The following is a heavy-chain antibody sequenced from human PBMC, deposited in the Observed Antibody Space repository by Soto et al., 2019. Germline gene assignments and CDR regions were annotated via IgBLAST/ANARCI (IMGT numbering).Heavy chain of an antibody. J-gene: IGHJ4*02. Sequence: QVQLQQWGAGLLKPSETLSLTCAVYGGSFSGYYWSWIRQPPGKGLEWIGEINHSGSTNYNPSLKSRVTISVDTSTNQFSLKLSSVTAADTAVYYCARVRNYDILTGYYLDYWGQGTLVTVSS. CDR1: GGSFSGYY. CDR2: INHSGST. CDR3: ARVRNYDILTGYYLDY. D-gene: IGHD3-9*01. V-gene: IGHV4-34*01.